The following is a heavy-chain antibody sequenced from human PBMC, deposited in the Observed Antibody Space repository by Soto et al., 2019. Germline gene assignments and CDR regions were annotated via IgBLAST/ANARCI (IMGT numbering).Heavy chain of an antibody. CDR2: INYDGSDT. CDR3: ARDRFGGTEGTNWLDP. J-gene: IGHJ5*02. CDR1: GFKFNSYG. Sequence: QGQLVQSGGGVVQPGRSLRLSCAASGFKFNSYGMHWVRQAPGKGLEWVAVINYDGSDTSYGDSVKGRFTISRDNSKNTLHLQMSSLRVDDTAVYYCARDRFGGTEGTNWLDPWGQGRLVTVSS. D-gene: IGHD3-10*01. V-gene: IGHV3-33*01.